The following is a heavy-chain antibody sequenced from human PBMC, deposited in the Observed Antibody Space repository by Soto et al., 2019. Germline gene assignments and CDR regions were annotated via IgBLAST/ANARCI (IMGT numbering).Heavy chain of an antibody. J-gene: IGHJ4*02. CDR3: ARFGIGWYNDY. CDR2: INGGGGST. Sequence: EVQLLESGGDLVQPGGSLRLSCVGDGFSFNRYVMSWVRQAPGKGLEWVSGINGGGGSTYYADSVRDRFTTTRDNAKNTVYLQMNNLGADDSAIYYCARFGIGWYNDYWGQGTLVTVSS. CDR1: GFSFNRYV. D-gene: IGHD6-19*01. V-gene: IGHV3-23*01.